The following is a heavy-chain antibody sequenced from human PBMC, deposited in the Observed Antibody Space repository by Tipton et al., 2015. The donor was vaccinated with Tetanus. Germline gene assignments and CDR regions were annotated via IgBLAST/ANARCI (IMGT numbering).Heavy chain of an antibody. V-gene: IGHV4-30-2*01. Sequence: LRLSCAVSGGSISSGGYSWSWIRQPPGKGLEWIGYIYHSGSTYYNPSLKSRVTISVDRSKNQFSLKLSSVTAADTAVYYCARVVIWFGAPPSHFGYWGQGTLFTVSS. CDR3: ARVVIWFGAPPSHFGY. J-gene: IGHJ4*02. CDR2: IYHSGST. D-gene: IGHD3-10*01. CDR1: GGSISSGGYS.